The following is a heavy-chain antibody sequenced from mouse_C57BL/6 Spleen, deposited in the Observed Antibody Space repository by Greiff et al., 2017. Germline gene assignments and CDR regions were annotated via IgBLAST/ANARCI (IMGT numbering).Heavy chain of an antibody. CDR1: GYTFTDYY. D-gene: IGHD2-2*01. Sequence: VQLQQSGPVLVKPGASVKMSCKASGYTFTDYYMNWVKQSHGKSLEWIGVINPYNGGTSYNQKFKGKATLTVDKSSSTAYMELNSLTSEDSAVXYCASSPYGSGGFDYWGQGTTLTVSS. CDR2: INPYNGGT. V-gene: IGHV1-19*01. CDR3: ASSPYGSGGFDY. J-gene: IGHJ2*01.